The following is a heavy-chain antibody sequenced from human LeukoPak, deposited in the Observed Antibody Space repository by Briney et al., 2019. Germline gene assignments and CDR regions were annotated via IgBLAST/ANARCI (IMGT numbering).Heavy chain of an antibody. V-gene: IGHV3-11*05. CDR3: ARDKWGSGDHERVNDY. Sequence: PGGSLRLSCAASGFTFSDYFMSWIRQAPGKGLEWVSYISSGSYTKYADSVKGRFTISRDNAKNSLYLQMNGLRAEDTAVYYCARDKWGSGDHERVNDYWGQGTLVTVSS. J-gene: IGHJ4*02. CDR2: ISSGSYT. CDR1: GFTFSDYF. D-gene: IGHD7-27*01.